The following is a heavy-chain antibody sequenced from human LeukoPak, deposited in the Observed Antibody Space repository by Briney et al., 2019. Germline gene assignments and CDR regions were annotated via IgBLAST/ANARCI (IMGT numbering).Heavy chain of an antibody. J-gene: IGHJ4*02. Sequence: GGSLRLSCAASGFTVSNNYMSWVRQAPGKGLEWVSLYSGGKTYYADSVKGRFTISRDNAKNSLYLQMNCLRAEDTAVYYCARDPWGVVVPAAMEDYWGQGTLVTVSS. CDR2: YSGGKT. CDR3: ARDPWGVVVPAAMEDY. V-gene: IGHV3-53*01. D-gene: IGHD2-2*01. CDR1: GFTVSNNY.